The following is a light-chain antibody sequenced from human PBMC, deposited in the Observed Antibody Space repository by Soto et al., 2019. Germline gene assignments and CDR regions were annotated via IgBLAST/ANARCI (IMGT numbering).Light chain of an antibody. V-gene: IGLV2-14*01. CDR1: SSDVGTYNY. CDR2: DVS. Sequence: QSVLTQPASVSGSPGQSITISCTGTSSDVGTYNYVSWYQQHAGKVPKLMIYDVSNPPSGVSDRFSGSKSGNTASLTISGLQAEDEADYCCTSYTSSSTLVFGGGTKLTVL. J-gene: IGLJ2*01. CDR3: TSYTSSSTLV.